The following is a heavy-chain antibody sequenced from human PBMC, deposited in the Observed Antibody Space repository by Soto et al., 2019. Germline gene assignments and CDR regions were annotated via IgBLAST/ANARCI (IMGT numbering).Heavy chain of an antibody. J-gene: IGHJ6*03. CDR3: ARGPYCSGGSCYRVWGYYYYYMDV. V-gene: IGHV1-18*01. CDR2: ISAYNGNT. Sequence: ASVKVSCKASGYTFTSYGISWVRQAPGQGLEWMGWISAYNGNTNYAQKLQGRVTMTTDTSTSTAYMELRSLRSDDTAVYYCARGPYCSGGSCYRVWGYYYYYMDVWGKGTTVTVSS. CDR1: GYTFTSYG. D-gene: IGHD2-15*01.